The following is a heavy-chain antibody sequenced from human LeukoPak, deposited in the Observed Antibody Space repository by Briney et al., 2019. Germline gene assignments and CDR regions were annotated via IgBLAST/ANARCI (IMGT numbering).Heavy chain of an antibody. CDR1: GFTFSSYW. CDR3: ARGGGSGYDYNLDH. J-gene: IGHJ4*02. Sequence: PGGSLRLSCAASGFTFSSYWMSWVRQAPGKGLEWVANINQDGSEKYYVDSVKGRFTISRDNAKNSLYLQMNSLRAEDTAVYYCARGGGSGYDYNLDHWGQGTLVTVSS. D-gene: IGHD5-12*01. V-gene: IGHV3-7*01. CDR2: INQDGSEK.